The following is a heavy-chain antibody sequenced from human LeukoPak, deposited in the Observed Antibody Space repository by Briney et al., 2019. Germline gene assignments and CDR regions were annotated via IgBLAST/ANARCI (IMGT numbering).Heavy chain of an antibody. CDR2: INPSGGST. Sequence: GASVKVSCKASGYTFTSYYMHWVRQAPGQGLEWMGIINPSGGSTSYAQKFQGRVTMTRDTSTSTVYMELSSLRSGDTAVYYCANHYYDSSSGRTSDAFDIWGQGTMVTVSS. J-gene: IGHJ3*02. CDR3: ANHYYDSSSGRTSDAFDI. V-gene: IGHV1-46*01. D-gene: IGHD3-22*01. CDR1: GYTFTSYY.